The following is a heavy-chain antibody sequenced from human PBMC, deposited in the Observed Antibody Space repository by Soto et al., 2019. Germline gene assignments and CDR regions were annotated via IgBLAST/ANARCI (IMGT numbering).Heavy chain of an antibody. CDR2: ISYDGSNK. J-gene: IGHJ4*02. CDR3: GKGKGSTISSTGN. D-gene: IGHD1-1*01. V-gene: IGHV3-30-3*02. CDR1: GFTFSSYA. Sequence: GGSLRLSCAASGFTFSSYAMHWVRQAPGKGLEWVAVISYDGSNKYYADSVKGRFTISRDNSKNTLYLQMNSLRAEDTAVYYCGKGKGSTISSTGNWGQGTLVTVSS.